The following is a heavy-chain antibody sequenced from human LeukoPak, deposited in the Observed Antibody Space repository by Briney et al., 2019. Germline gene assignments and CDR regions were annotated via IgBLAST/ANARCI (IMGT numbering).Heavy chain of an antibody. CDR2: ISTSGSTI. CDR1: GFTFSDYF. D-gene: IGHD3-10*01. V-gene: IGHV3-11*04. CDR3: ASLLHITMVRGVSDAFDI. J-gene: IGHJ3*02. Sequence: GGSLRLSCAASGFTFSDYFMSWIRQAPGKGLEWVSYISTSGSTIYYADSVKGRFTISRDNSKNTLYLQMNSLRAEDTAVYYCASLLHITMVRGVSDAFDIWGQGTMVTVSS.